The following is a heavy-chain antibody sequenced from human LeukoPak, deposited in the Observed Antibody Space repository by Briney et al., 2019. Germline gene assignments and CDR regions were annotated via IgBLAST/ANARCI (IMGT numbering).Heavy chain of an antibody. J-gene: IGHJ5*02. V-gene: IGHV3-33*01. CDR3: ARDAARWYMLFGWFDP. CDR1: GFTFSSYG. D-gene: IGHD6-13*01. CDR2: IWYDGSNK. Sequence: GRSLRLSCAASGFTFSSYGMHWVRQAPGKGLEWVAVIWYDGSNKYYADSGKGRFTISRDNSKNTLYLQMNSLRAEDTAVYYCARDAARWYMLFGWFDPWGQGTLVTVSS.